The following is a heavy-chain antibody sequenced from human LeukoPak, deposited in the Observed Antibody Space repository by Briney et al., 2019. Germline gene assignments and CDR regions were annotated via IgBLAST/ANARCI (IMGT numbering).Heavy chain of an antibody. CDR1: GVSISGSYYY. V-gene: IGHV4-39*07. CDR3: ARITWFGESWWFDP. D-gene: IGHD3-10*01. Sequence: PSETLSLTCAVSGVSISGSYYYWGWIRQPPGKGLEWIGNIFYSGSTYYSPSLKSRVTISLDTSRNQFSLKLSSVTAADTAVYYCARITWFGESWWFDPWAQGTLVPVSS. CDR2: IFYSGST. J-gene: IGHJ5*02.